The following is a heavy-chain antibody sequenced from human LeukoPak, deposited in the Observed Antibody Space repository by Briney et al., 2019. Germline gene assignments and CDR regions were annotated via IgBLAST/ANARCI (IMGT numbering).Heavy chain of an antibody. Sequence: ASVKVSCKASGYTFTSYCMHWVRQAPGQGLEWMGLINPSGATATYAQRFQGRVTVTRDTSTSTAYMELRSLRSDDTAVYYCARDLDLTNYYDSSGYYCRFDYWGQGTLVTVSS. J-gene: IGHJ4*02. V-gene: IGHV1-46*01. CDR1: GYTFTSYC. D-gene: IGHD3-22*01. CDR3: ARDLDLTNYYDSSGYYCRFDY. CDR2: INPSGATA.